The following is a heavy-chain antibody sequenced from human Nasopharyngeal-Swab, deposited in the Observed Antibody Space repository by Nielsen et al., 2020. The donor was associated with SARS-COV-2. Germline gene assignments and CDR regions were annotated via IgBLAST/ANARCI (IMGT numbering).Heavy chain of an antibody. CDR2: IYSGGQT. Sequence: GESLKISCAASGFTVSSKYMSWVRQASGKGLEWVSVIYSGGQTYYADSVKGRFTISRDNSKNTLYLQMNSLRAEDTAVYYCARQEDYVHDYWGQGTLVTVSS. CDR3: ARQEDYVHDY. V-gene: IGHV3-66*02. CDR1: GFTVSSKY. J-gene: IGHJ4*02. D-gene: IGHD4-17*01.